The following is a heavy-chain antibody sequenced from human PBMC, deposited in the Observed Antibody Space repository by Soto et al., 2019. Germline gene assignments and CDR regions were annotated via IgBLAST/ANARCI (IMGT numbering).Heavy chain of an antibody. CDR1: GYTFVNYG. Sequence: QVQLVQSGDEVKKPGASVKVSCKASGYTFVNYGIAWVRQAPGQGLEWMGWISPYTGNTHSATKVQGRLTMTTDTSTCTAYMDLGSLTSDDTAVYYCVMVDNYVTPTPQDVWGHGTTVTVSS. CDR2: ISPYTGNT. D-gene: IGHD3-16*01. V-gene: IGHV1-18*01. CDR3: VMVDNYVTPTPQDV. J-gene: IGHJ6*02.